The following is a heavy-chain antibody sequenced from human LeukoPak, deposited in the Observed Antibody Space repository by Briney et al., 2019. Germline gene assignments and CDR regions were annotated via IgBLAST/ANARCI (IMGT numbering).Heavy chain of an antibody. CDR3: ARLGAGPTYYDFWSGYSSFYFDY. J-gene: IGHJ4*02. D-gene: IGHD3-3*01. CDR2: ISSSGNT. CDR1: GGSTSGGNYY. Sequence: PSETLSLTCIVSGGSTSGGNYYWGWTRRPPGKGLEWIGGISSSGNTYYNPSLKSRITISIDTSKNHFSLKLSSVTAADTAVYYCARLGAGPTYYDFWSGYSSFYFDYWGQGTLVTVSS. V-gene: IGHV4-39*02.